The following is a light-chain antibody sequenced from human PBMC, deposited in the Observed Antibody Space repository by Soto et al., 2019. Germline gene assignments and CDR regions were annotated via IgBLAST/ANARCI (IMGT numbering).Light chain of an antibody. V-gene: IGKV1-5*03. J-gene: IGKJ2*01. CDR2: KAS. CDR3: QQYATYPYT. CDR1: QTVSSW. Sequence: DIQMTQSPSTLSASVGDGVTITCRASQTVSSWLTWYQQRPGKAPKLLIYKASNLQSGVPSRFSGSGSGTEFTLTISNLQPDDFATYYCQQYATYPYTFGQGTKLEI.